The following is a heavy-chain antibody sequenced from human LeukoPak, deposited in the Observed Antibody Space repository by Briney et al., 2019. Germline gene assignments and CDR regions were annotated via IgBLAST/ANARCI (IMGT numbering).Heavy chain of an antibody. CDR2: IYTSGST. D-gene: IGHD1-26*01. V-gene: IGHV4-4*07. J-gene: IGHJ4*02. Sequence: PSETLSLTCTVSGGSISSYYWSWIRQPAGKGLEWIGRIYTSGSTNYNPSLKSRVTMSVDTSKNQFSLKLSSVTAADTAVYYCARVERVGATKDYYFDYWGQGTLVTVSS. CDR3: ARVERVGATKDYYFDY. CDR1: GGSISSYY.